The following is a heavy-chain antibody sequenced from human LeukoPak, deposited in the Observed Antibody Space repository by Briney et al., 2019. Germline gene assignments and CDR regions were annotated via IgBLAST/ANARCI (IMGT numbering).Heavy chain of an antibody. J-gene: IGHJ4*02. Sequence: ASVKVSCKASGYTFTDHYIHWVRQAPGQGLEWMGRINPDIDVANYAEKFQGRVTTTRDTSISTAYMDLGSLTSDDTAVYYCARAVIRGIHFDSWGQGTLVTVSS. CDR1: GYTFTDHY. CDR2: INPDIDVA. CDR3: ARAVIRGIHFDS. V-gene: IGHV1-2*01. D-gene: IGHD3-10*01.